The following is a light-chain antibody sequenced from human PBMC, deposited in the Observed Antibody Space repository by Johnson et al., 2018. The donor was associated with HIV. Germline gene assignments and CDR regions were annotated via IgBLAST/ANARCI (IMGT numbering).Light chain of an antibody. CDR3: GTWDSSLSAVV. CDR1: NSNIGNNY. CDR2: DNN. J-gene: IGLJ1*01. Sequence: VLTQPPSVSAAPGQKVPISCSGSNSNIGNNYVSWYQQLPGTAPKLLIYDNNKRPSGIPDRFYGSKSATSATLGITGLQTGDGADYYCGTWDSSLSAVVFGPGTKVTGL. V-gene: IGLV1-51*01.